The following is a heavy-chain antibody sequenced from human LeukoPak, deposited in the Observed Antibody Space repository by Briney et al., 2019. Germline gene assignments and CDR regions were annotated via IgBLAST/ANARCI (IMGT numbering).Heavy chain of an antibody. Sequence: GGSLRLSCAASGFTFSSYAMHWVRQAPGKGLEWVAVISYDGSNKYYVDSVKGRFTISRDNSKNTLYLQMNSLRAEDTAVYYCASYGGCGGDFSCYRYWGQGTLVTVSS. D-gene: IGHD2-21*02. CDR1: GFTFSSYA. CDR3: ASYGGCGGDFSCYRY. J-gene: IGHJ4*02. CDR2: ISYDGSNK. V-gene: IGHV3-30*04.